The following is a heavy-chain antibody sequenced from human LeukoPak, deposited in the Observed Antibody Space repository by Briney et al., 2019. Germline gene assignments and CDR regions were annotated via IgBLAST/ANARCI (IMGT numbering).Heavy chain of an antibody. Sequence: GGSLRLSCAASGFTFSGSVMHWVRQASGKGLEWVARIRSKANNYATAYAASAKGRFTVSRDDSKNTAYLQVNSLKTEDTAVYYCTSPKADSSYYGLDVWGQGTTVTVSS. J-gene: IGHJ6*02. CDR3: TSPKADSSYYGLDV. CDR2: IRSKANNYAT. CDR1: GFTFSGSV. V-gene: IGHV3-73*01. D-gene: IGHD6-19*01.